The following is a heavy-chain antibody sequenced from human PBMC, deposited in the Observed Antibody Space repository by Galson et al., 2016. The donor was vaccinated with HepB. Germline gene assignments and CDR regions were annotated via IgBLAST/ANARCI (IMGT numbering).Heavy chain of an antibody. V-gene: IGHV3-43*01. D-gene: IGHD5-18*01. CDR1: GFTFDDYT. CDR2: ISWDGASS. CDR3: AKGGTAMVDSDAFDI. J-gene: IGHJ3*02. Sequence: SLRLSCAASGFTFDDYTMHWVRQAPGKGLEWVSLISWDGASSYSADSVKGRFTISRDNSKKSLYLQMNSLRTEDTALYYCAKGGTAMVDSDAFDIWGQGTMVTVSS.